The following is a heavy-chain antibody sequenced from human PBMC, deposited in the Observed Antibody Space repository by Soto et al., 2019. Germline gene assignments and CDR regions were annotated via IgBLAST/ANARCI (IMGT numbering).Heavy chain of an antibody. CDR1: GFTFGDYA. CDR2: IRSKAYGGTT. Sequence: SLILSCTASGFTFGDYAMSWFRQAPGKGLEWVGFIRSKAYGGTTEYAASVKGRFTISRDDSKSIAYLQMNSLKTEDTAVYYCTRDRPHYDFWGGNGEMRGGSLGSLVQG. V-gene: IGHV3-49*03. CDR3: TRDRPHYDFWGGNGEMRGGSLGS. D-gene: IGHD3-3*01. J-gene: IGHJ5*02.